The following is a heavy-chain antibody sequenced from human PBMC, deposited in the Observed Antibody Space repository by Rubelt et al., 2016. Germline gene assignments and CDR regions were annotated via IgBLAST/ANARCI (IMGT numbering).Heavy chain of an antibody. V-gene: IGHV4-4*02. CDR1: GDSIISFYW. J-gene: IGHJ4*02. CDR2: IYHSGST. CDR3: ARTGPSTSSIY. Sequence: GDSIISFYWWTWVRQPPGKGLEWIGEIYHSGSTNYNPSLKSRVTISLDKSKNQFSLNLTSVTAADTAVYYCARTGPSTSSIYWGQGTLVTVSS. D-gene: IGHD6-6*01.